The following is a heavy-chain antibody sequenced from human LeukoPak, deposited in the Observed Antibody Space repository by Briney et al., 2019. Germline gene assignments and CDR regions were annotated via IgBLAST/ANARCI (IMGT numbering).Heavy chain of an antibody. Sequence: ASVKVSCKASGYTFTSYGISWVRQAPGQGLEWMGGIIPIFGTANYAQKFQGRVTITADESTSTAYMELSSLRSEDTAVYYCARAGSSSLRDYYYYGMDVWGQGTTVTVSS. CDR1: GYTFTSYG. CDR2: IIPIFGTA. J-gene: IGHJ6*02. V-gene: IGHV1-69*13. CDR3: ARAGSSSLRDYYYYGMDV. D-gene: IGHD6-6*01.